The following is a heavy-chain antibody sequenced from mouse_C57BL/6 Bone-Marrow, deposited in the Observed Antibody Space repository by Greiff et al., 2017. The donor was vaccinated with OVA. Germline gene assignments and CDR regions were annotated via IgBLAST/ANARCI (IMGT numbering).Heavy chain of an antibody. CDR3: ARDYPYYFDY. CDR1: GYSFTSYY. CDR2: IYPGSGNT. V-gene: IGHV1-66*01. J-gene: IGHJ2*01. Sequence: QVQLKESGPELVKPGASVKISCKASGYSFTSYYIHWVKQRPGQGLEWIGWIYPGSGNTKYNEKFKGKATLTADTSSSTAYMQLSSLTSEDSAVYYCARDYPYYFDYWGQGTTRTVSS. D-gene: IGHD1-1*02.